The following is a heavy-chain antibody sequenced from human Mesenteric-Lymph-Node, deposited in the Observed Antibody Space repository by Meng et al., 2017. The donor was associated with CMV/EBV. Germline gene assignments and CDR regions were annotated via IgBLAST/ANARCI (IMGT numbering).Heavy chain of an antibody. CDR2: ISSSSSYI. CDR3: ARDCRYSSPVVGYYYGMDV. J-gene: IGHJ6*02. V-gene: IGHV3-21*01. D-gene: IGHD6-13*01. Sequence: GESLKISCAASGFTFSSYSMNWVRQAPGKGLEWVSSISSSSSYIYYADSVKGRFTISRDNDKNSLYLQMNSLRAEDTAVYYCARDCRYSSPVVGYYYGMDVWGQGTTVTVSS. CDR1: GFTFSSYS.